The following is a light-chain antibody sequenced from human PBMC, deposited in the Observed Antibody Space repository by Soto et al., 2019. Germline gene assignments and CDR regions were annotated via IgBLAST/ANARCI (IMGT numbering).Light chain of an antibody. V-gene: IGLV2-14*01. CDR3: SSYTSSSTLV. CDR1: SRDVVGYNY. Sequence: QSALTQPASVSGSPGQSITISCTGTSRDVVGYNYVSWYQQHPGKAPKLMIYEVSNRPSGGSNRFSGSKSGNTASLTISGLQAEDEADYYCSSYTSSSTLVFGGGTKVTVL. CDR2: EVS. J-gene: IGLJ2*01.